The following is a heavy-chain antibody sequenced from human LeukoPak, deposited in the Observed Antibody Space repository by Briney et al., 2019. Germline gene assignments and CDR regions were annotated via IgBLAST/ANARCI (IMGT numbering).Heavy chain of an antibody. D-gene: IGHD2-15*01. J-gene: IGHJ4*02. V-gene: IGHV3-7*01. CDR2: IKQDGSEK. CDR1: GFTFSSYW. CDR3: ARVGNVRRGLVVVAANFDY. Sequence: GGSLRLSCAASGFTFSSYWMSWVRQAPGKGLEWVANIKQDGSEKYYVDSVKGRFTISRDNAKNSLYLQMNSLRAEDTAVYYCARVGNVRRGLVVVAANFDYWGQGTLVTVSS.